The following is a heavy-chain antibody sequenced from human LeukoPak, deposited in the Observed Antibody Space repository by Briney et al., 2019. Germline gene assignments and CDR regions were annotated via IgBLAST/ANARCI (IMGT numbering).Heavy chain of an antibody. CDR2: INHSGST. D-gene: IGHD3-3*01. J-gene: IGHJ5*02. CDR1: GGSFSGYY. Sequence: SETLSLTCAVYGGSFSGYYWSWIRQPPGKGLEWIGEINHSGSTNYNPSLKSRVTISVDTSKNQFSLKLSSVTAADTAVYYCAKTYYDFWNGPPHKGWFDPWGQGTLVTVSS. V-gene: IGHV4-34*01. CDR3: AKTYYDFWNGPPHKGWFDP.